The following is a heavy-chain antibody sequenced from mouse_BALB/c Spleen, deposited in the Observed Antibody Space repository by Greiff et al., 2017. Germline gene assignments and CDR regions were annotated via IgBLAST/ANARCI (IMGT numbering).Heavy chain of an antibody. CDR1: GYTFTSYF. J-gene: IGHJ4*01. CDR2: INPYNDGT. Sequence: VQLQQSGPELVKPGASVKMSCKASGYTFTSYFMHWVKQKPGQGLEWIGYINPYNDGTKYNAKFKGKATLTSDKSSSTAYMELSSLTSEDSAVYYCATDGYAMDDWGQGTSVTVSS. V-gene: IGHV1-14*01. CDR3: ATDGYAMDD.